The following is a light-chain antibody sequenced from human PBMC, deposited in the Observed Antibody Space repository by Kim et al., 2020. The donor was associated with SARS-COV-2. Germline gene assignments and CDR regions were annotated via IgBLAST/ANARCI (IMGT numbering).Light chain of an antibody. V-gene: IGKV4-1*01. CDR3: QQYYNTPYT. CDR1: QSVLYSSNNKNY. J-gene: IGKJ2*01. CDR2: WAS. Sequence: DIVMTQSPDSLAVSLGERATINCKSSQSVLYSSNNKNYLAWYQQKPGQPPKLLIYWASTPESGVPDRFSGSGSGTDFTLTISSLQAEDVAVYYCQQYYNTPYTFGQGTKLEI.